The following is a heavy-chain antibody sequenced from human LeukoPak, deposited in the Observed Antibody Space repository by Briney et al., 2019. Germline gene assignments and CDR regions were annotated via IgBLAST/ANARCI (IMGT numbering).Heavy chain of an antibody. V-gene: IGHV3-7*01. J-gene: IGHJ4*02. CDR2: IKRDGSEK. CDR1: GFFFSSYW. CDR3: AKLGRNYFDY. D-gene: IGHD3-10*01. Sequence: GGSLTLSCAGSGFFFSSYWMSWVRQAPGKGLEWVANIKRDGSEKSYVDSVKGRFTISRDNLKNSLFLQMNSLRAEDTAVYYCAKLGRNYFDYWGQGTLVTVSS.